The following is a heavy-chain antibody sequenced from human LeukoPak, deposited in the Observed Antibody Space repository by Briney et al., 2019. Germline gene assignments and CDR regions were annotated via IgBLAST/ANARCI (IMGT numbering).Heavy chain of an antibody. CDR1: GGTFSSYA. J-gene: IGHJ4*02. Sequence: GASVKVSCKASGGTFSSYAINWVRQATGQGLEWMGWMNPNSGNTGYAQKFQGRVTMTRNTSISTAYMELSSLRSEDTAVYYCARGVVRGVSNYWGQGTLVTVSS. CDR2: MNPNSGNT. CDR3: ARGVVRGVSNY. D-gene: IGHD3-10*01. V-gene: IGHV1-8*02.